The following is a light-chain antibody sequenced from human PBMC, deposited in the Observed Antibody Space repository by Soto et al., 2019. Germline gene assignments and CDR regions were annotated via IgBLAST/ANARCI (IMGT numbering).Light chain of an antibody. V-gene: IGLV4-69*01. J-gene: IGLJ2*01. CDR1: SGHSSYA. CDR3: QPWNTGARVV. Sequence: QLVLTQSPSASASLGASVKLTCTLSSGHSSYAIAWHQQQPEKGPRYLMKLSSDGSHSKGDGIPDRFSGSSSGAERYLTIPAPRFGEGANYSGQPWNTGARVVSGGGP. CDR2: LSSDGSH.